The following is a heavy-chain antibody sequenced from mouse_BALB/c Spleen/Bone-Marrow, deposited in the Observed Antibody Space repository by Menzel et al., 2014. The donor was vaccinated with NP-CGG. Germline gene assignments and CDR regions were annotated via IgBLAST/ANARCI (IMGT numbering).Heavy chain of an antibody. J-gene: IGHJ3*01. CDR2: INPYNDGT. CDR1: GYTFTSYV. V-gene: IGHV1-14*01. CDR3: ARDGDHDWFPY. Sequence: EVQLQESGPELVKPGASVKMSCKASGYTFTSYVMHWVKQKPGQGLEWIGHINPYNDGTKYNENFKGKATLTSDKSSSTAYMELSSLTSEDSAVYYCARDGDHDWFPYWGQGTLVTVSA. D-gene: IGHD1-1*01.